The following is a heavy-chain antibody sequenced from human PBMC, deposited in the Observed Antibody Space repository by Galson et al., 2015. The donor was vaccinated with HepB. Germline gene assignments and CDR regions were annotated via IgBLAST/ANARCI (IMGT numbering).Heavy chain of an antibody. Sequence: SLRLSCAASGFTFSAFAMSWVRPAPGKGLEWVSGVEKDSSGTYYADSVKGRFTISRDNSKNTLYLQVNSLRAEDTAVYYCAKQAGNLIRSWHFDYWGQGSLVIVSS. CDR3: AKQAGNLIRSWHFDY. CDR2: VEKDSSGT. CDR1: GFTFSAFA. J-gene: IGHJ4*02. V-gene: IGHV3-23*03. D-gene: IGHD4-17*01.